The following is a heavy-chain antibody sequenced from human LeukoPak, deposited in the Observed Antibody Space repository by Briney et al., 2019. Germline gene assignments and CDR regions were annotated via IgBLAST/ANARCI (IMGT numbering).Heavy chain of an antibody. CDR2: ISSSSSTI. J-gene: IGHJ4*02. D-gene: IGHD4-23*01. V-gene: IGHV3-48*04. CDR3: ARDLHAPELTTVVTPDY. Sequence: PGGSLRLSCAASGFTFIIYSMNWVRQAPGKGLEWVSYISSSSSTIYYADSVKGRFTISRDNAKNSLYLQMNSLRAEDTAVYYCARDLHAPELTTVVTPDYWGQGTLVTVSS. CDR1: GFTFIIYS.